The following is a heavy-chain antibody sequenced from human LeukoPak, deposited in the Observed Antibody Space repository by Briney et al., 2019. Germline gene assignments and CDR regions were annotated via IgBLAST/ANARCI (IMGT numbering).Heavy chain of an antibody. J-gene: IGHJ4*02. D-gene: IGHD2-21*02. CDR2: INSDGSST. CDR1: GFTFSSYW. Sequence: PGGSLRLSCAASGFTFSSYWMHWVRQAPGKGLVWVSRINSDGSSTNYADSVKGRFTISRDNAKNTLYLQMNSLRAEDTAGYYCARGHIVVVTAPDYWGQGTLVTVSS. CDR3: ARGHIVVVTAPDY. V-gene: IGHV3-74*01.